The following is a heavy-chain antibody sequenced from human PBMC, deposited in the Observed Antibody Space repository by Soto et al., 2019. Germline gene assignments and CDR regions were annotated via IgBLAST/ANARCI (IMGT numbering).Heavy chain of an antibody. CDR1: GYTFTSYA. V-gene: IGHV1-3*01. CDR2: INAGNGNT. CDR3: ARVSSIAARYYYYYYMDV. Sequence: QVQLVQSGAEVKKPGASVKVSCKASGYTFTSYAMHWVRQAPGQRLEWMGWINAGNGNTKYSQNFQGRVTITRDTSASTAYMELSSLRSEDTAVYYCARVSSIAARYYYYYYMDVWGKGTTVTVSS. D-gene: IGHD6-6*01. J-gene: IGHJ6*03.